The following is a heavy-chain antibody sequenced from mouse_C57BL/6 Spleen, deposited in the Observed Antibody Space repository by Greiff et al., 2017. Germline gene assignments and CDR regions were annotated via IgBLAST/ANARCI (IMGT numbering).Heavy chain of an antibody. V-gene: IGHV1-15*01. CDR1: GYTFTDYE. D-gene: IGHD1-1*01. J-gene: IGHJ4*01. CDR3: TRRDYGSSYGYYAMDY. Sequence: QVTLNESGAELVRPGASVTLSCKASGYTFTDYEMHWVKQTPVHGLEWIGAIDPETGGTAYNQKFKGKAILTADKSSSTAYMELRSLTSEDSAVYYCTRRDYGSSYGYYAMDYWGQGTSVTVSS. CDR2: IDPETGGT.